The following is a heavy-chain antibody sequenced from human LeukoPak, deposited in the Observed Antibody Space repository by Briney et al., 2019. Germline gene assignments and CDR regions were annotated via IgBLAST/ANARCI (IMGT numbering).Heavy chain of an antibody. Sequence: SVKVSCKASGGTFSSYAMNWVRQAPGQGLEWMGRIIPILGIANYAQKFQGRVTITADKSTSTAYMELSSLRSEDTAVYYCASNYCSGGSCAGASWFDPWGQGTLVTVSS. D-gene: IGHD2-15*01. CDR1: GGTFSSYA. CDR3: ASNYCSGGSCAGASWFDP. V-gene: IGHV1-69*04. J-gene: IGHJ5*02. CDR2: IIPILGIA.